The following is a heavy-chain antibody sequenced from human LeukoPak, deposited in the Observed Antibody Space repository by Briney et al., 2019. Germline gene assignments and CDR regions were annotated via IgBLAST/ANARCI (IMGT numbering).Heavy chain of an antibody. Sequence: SETLSLTCTVSGGSISSYYWSWIRQPPGKGLEWIGYIYYSGSTNYSPSLKSRVTISVDTSENQFSLKLSSVTAADTAVYYCARSKDILTGYCFDYWGQGTLVTVSS. CDR1: GGSISSYY. J-gene: IGHJ4*02. V-gene: IGHV4-59*01. CDR3: ARSKDILTGYCFDY. D-gene: IGHD3-9*01. CDR2: IYYSGST.